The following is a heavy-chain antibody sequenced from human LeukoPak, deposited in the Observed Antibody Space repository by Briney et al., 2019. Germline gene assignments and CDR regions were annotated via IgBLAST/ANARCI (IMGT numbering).Heavy chain of an antibody. Sequence: GGSLRLSCAASGFTFDDYAMRWVRQAPGKGLEWVSGISWNSGSIGYADSVKGRFTISRDNAKNSLYLQMNSLRAEDTALYYCAKATGYSGYDSVFDYWGQGTLVTVSS. CDR2: ISWNSGSI. CDR1: GFTFDDYA. J-gene: IGHJ4*02. D-gene: IGHD5-12*01. CDR3: AKATGYSGYDSVFDY. V-gene: IGHV3-9*01.